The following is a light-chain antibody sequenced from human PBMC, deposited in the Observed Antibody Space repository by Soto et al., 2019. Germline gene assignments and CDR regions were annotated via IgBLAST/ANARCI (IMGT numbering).Light chain of an antibody. V-gene: IGKV1-12*01. CDR1: QGISTY. CDR3: QQAISFPIT. CDR2: AAS. J-gene: IGKJ5*01. Sequence: DIQMTQSPSSVSASIGDRVSITCRASQGISTYLGWCQQKPGKAPKLLIYAASSLQTGVPSRFSGSGSGTDFTLTISSLQPEDFGTYYCQQAISFPITFGQGTRLEIK.